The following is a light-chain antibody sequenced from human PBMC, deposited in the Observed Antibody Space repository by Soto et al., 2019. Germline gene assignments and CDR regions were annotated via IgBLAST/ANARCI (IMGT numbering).Light chain of an antibody. Sequence: IVMTKSPLSLPVTPGEPASISCRSSQSLLHSNGYNYLDWYLQKPGQSPQLLIYLGSNRASGVPDRFSGSGSGTDFTLKISRVEAADVGVYYCMQALQTWTFGQGTKVEIK. CDR3: MQALQTWT. CDR2: LGS. J-gene: IGKJ1*01. CDR1: QSLLHSNGYNY. V-gene: IGKV2-28*01.